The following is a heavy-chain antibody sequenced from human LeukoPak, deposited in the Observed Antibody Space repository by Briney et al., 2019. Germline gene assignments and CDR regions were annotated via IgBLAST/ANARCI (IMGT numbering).Heavy chain of an antibody. Sequence: SVKVPCKASGGTIRGFAINWVRQAPGEGLEWMGTINPVSGATNYTQKLQGRVTMTTDESTTTAYMELSRLTTADTAVYYCTRGDDFLAAYNYMDVWGKGSSVIVSS. D-gene: IGHD3-9*01. J-gene: IGHJ6*03. CDR1: GGTIRGFA. V-gene: IGHV1-69*05. CDR3: TRGDDFLAAYNYMDV. CDR2: INPVSGAT.